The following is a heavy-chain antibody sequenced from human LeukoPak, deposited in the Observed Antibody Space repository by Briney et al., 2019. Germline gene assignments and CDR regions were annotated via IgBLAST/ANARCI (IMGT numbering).Heavy chain of an antibody. D-gene: IGHD3-3*01. Sequence: SQTLSLTCTVSGGSISSSSYYWGWVRHPPGKGQERVGSIHYSASTYYTPSLKSRVTISVDTPNNQFSLKLSSVTAAHTAVYYCARVDFWSGYYPPWSDPWGQATVVSVPS. J-gene: IGHJ5*02. CDR2: IHYSAST. CDR1: GGSISSSSYY. V-gene: IGHV4-39*07. CDR3: ARVDFWSGYYPPWSDP.